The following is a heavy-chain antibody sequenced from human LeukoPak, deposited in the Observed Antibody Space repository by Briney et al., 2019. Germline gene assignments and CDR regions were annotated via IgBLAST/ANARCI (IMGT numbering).Heavy chain of an antibody. Sequence: PGGSLRLSCSASGFTFSSYAMHWVRQAPGKGLEYVSAISSNGGSTYYADSAKGRFTISRDNSKNTLYLQMSSLRAEDTAVYYCVKDSFTVTHDYWGQGTLVTVSS. V-gene: IGHV3-64D*06. D-gene: IGHD4-17*01. CDR1: GFTFSSYA. CDR3: VKDSFTVTHDY. CDR2: ISSNGGST. J-gene: IGHJ4*02.